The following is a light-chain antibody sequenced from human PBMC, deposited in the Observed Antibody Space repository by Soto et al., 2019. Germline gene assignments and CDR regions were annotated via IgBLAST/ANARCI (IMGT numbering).Light chain of an antibody. CDR2: GAS. V-gene: IGKV3-20*01. CDR1: QTFDNT. Sequence: EIVMTQSPATLSLSPGERATLSCRASQTFDNTLAWYQRKPGQAPRLLIYGASTRATGIPARFSGSGSGTDFTLTISRLEPEGFAVYYCQQYGSSPTWTFGQGTKVDIK. J-gene: IGKJ1*01. CDR3: QQYGSSPTWT.